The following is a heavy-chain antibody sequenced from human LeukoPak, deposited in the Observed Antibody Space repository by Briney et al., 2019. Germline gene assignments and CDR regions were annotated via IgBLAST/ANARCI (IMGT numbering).Heavy chain of an antibody. CDR1: GGSISSGGYY. CDR3: ARGMTYYYDSSGYYSPFDY. Sequence: SQTLSLTCTVSGGSISSGGYYWSWIRQHPGKGLEWIGYIYYSGSTYYNPSLKSRVTISVDTSKNQFSLELSSVAAADTAVYYCARGMTYYYDSSGYYSPFDYWGQGTLVTVSS. J-gene: IGHJ4*02. CDR2: IYYSGST. V-gene: IGHV4-31*03. D-gene: IGHD3-22*01.